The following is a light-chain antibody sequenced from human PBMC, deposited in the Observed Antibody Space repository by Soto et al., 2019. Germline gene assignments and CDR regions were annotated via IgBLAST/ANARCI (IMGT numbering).Light chain of an antibody. Sequence: DIQMTQSPSSVSASVGDRVTITCRASQGSSSWLAWYQQKPGKAPKLLIYAASNLQSGVPSRFSGSGSGTDFTLTISSLQPEDFATYYCQQANSVPPTFGGGTKVEIK. J-gene: IGKJ4*01. CDR1: QGSSSW. V-gene: IGKV1-12*01. CDR2: AAS. CDR3: QQANSVPPT.